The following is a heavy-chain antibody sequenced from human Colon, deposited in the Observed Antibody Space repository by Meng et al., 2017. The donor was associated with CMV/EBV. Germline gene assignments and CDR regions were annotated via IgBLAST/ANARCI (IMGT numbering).Heavy chain of an antibody. Sequence: SNNDYYWAWLRHAPGKGLEWIGTIYHSGTTYYNPSLSGRVTMSVDTSRNQFSLKVTYATAADTAVYFCARNDIVVRPPAFYYFDSWGQGTLVTVSS. V-gene: IGHV4-39*07. J-gene: IGHJ4*02. CDR3: ARNDIVVRPPAFYYFDS. D-gene: IGHD2-15*01. CDR1: SNNDYY. CDR2: IYHSGTT.